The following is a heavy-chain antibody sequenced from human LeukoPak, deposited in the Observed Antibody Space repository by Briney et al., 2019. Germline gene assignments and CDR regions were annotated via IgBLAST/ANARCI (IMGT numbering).Heavy chain of an antibody. CDR2: IRYDGSNK. CDR3: AKDDATIYDAFDI. D-gene: IGHD3-9*01. J-gene: IGHJ3*02. Sequence: GGSLRLSCAASGFTFSSYGMHWVRQAPGKGLEWVAFIRYDGSNKYYADSVKGRFTISRDNSKNTLYLQMNSLRAEDTAVYYCAKDDATIYDAFDIWGQGTMVTVSS. CDR1: GFTFSSYG. V-gene: IGHV3-30*02.